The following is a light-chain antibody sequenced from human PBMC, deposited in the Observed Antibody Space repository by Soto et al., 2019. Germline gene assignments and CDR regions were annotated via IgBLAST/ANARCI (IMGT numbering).Light chain of an antibody. CDR2: GNG. CDR1: SSNYD. CDR3: QSYDSSLSGYV. Sequence: QSVLTQPPSVSGAPGQRVTISCTGGSSNYDVHWYHQLPGTAPKLLIYGNGNRPSGVPDRFSGSKSGTSASLAITGLQAGDEADYYCQSYDSSLSGYVFGSGTKVTVL. J-gene: IGLJ1*01. V-gene: IGLV1-40*01.